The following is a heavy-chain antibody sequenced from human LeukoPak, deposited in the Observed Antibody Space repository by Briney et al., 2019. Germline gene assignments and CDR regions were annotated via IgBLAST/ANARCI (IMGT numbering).Heavy chain of an antibody. V-gene: IGHV3-64*01. Sequence: SGGSLRLSCAASGFTFSSYAMHWVRQAPGKGLEYVSAISTDGGSPYYANSVKGRFTISRDNSKNMLYLQMGSLRTEDTAVYYCARWSSTSCYDYWGQGTLVTVSS. CDR2: ISTDGGSP. J-gene: IGHJ4*02. D-gene: IGHD2-2*01. CDR3: ARWSSTSCYDY. CDR1: GFTFSSYA.